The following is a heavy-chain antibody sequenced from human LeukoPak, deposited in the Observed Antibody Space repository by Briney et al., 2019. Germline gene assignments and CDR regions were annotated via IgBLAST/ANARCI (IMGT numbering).Heavy chain of an antibody. V-gene: IGHV3-9*01. Sequence: GGSLRLSCAASGFTFDDYAMHWVRQAPGKGLELVSGISWNSGSIGYADSVKGRFTISRDNAKNSLYLQMNSLRAEDTALYYCAKAGRYCSSTSCPDAFDIWGQGTMVTVSS. CDR3: AKAGRYCSSTSCPDAFDI. CDR1: GFTFDDYA. CDR2: ISWNSGSI. J-gene: IGHJ3*02. D-gene: IGHD2-2*01.